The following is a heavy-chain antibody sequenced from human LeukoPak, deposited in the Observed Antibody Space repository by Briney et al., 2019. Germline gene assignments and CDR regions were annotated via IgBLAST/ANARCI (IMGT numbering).Heavy chain of an antibody. D-gene: IGHD3-22*01. CDR3: ARFDVYDSSGYLSAFDI. Sequence: PSETLSLTCTVSGGSISSYYWSWIRQPPGKGLEWIGYIYYSGSTNYNPSLKSRVTISVDTSKNQFSLKLSSVTAADTAMYYCARFDVYDSSGYLSAFDIWGQGTMVTVSS. V-gene: IGHV4-59*01. J-gene: IGHJ3*02. CDR2: IYYSGST. CDR1: GGSISSYY.